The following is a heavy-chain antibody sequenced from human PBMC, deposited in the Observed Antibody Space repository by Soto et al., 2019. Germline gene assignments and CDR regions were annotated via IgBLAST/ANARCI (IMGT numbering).Heavy chain of an antibody. V-gene: IGHV3-30*18. J-gene: IGHJ4*02. CDR1: GFTFSSYG. CDR3: AKLAIFGVVISDY. Sequence: QVQLVESGGGVVQPGRSLRLSCAASGFTFSSYGMHWVRQAPGKGLEWVAVISYDGSNKYYADSVKGRFTISRDNSKNTLYLQMNSLRAEDTAVYYCAKLAIFGVVISDYWGQGPLVTVSS. D-gene: IGHD3-3*01. CDR2: ISYDGSNK.